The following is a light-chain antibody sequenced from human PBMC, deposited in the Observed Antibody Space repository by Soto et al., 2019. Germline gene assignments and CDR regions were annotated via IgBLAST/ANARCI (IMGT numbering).Light chain of an antibody. CDR2: DAS. CDR1: QTFVSTY. J-gene: IGKJ4*01. CDR3: HYYGGSPT. V-gene: IGKV3-20*01. Sequence: ELVLTQSPGTLSLSPGHRATLSSRASQTFVSTYLAWYQQKPGQAPRLLIYDASNRATGIPDRFSGSGSGPDFTLTISRLEPEDFAVYYCHYYGGSPTFGGGTKVEV.